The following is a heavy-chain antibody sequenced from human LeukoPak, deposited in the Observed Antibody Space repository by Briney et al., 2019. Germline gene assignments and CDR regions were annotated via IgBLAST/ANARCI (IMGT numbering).Heavy chain of an antibody. V-gene: IGHV3-48*03. Sequence: GGSLRLSCAASGFTFSSYEMNWVRQAPGKGLEWVSYISSSGSTIYYADSVKGRFTISRDNAKNSLYLQMNSLRAEDTAVYYCARGVVRSGNYYYYGMDVWGQGTTVTVSS. CDR2: ISSSGSTI. D-gene: IGHD3-10*01. CDR1: GFTFSSYE. J-gene: IGHJ6*02. CDR3: ARGVVRSGNYYYYGMDV.